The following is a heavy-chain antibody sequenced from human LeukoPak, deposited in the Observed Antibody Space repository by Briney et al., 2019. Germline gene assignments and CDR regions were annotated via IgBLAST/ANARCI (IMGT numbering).Heavy chain of an antibody. CDR2: ISSRSSYI. Sequence: RGSLRLSCAGSGFTFSNYDMTWVRQAPGKGLEWVSSISSRSSYIYYADSVKGRFTISRDNAKNSLFLQMNSLRAEDTAVYYCATEGKTRTWNYYQAKPVYWGQGTLVTVSS. V-gene: IGHV3-21*01. D-gene: IGHD1-7*01. CDR3: ATEGKTRTWNYYQAKPVY. CDR1: GFTFSNYD. J-gene: IGHJ4*02.